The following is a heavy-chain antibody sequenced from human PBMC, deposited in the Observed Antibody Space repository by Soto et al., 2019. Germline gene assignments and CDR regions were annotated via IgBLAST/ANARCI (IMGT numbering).Heavy chain of an antibody. D-gene: IGHD2-21*02. CDR2: TSFDGNKK. J-gene: IGHJ6*02. Sequence: QVQLVESGGTVVQPGRSVRLSCAASGFTFSDFAIHWVRQAAGKGLQWLAVTSFDGNKKYYADSVKGRLTISRDNSKNTLYLQMNSLTSDDTAVYYCAKDWGDQLILHHYVMDVWGQGTTVTVSS. CDR3: AKDWGDQLILHHYVMDV. V-gene: IGHV3-30*18. CDR1: GFTFSDFA.